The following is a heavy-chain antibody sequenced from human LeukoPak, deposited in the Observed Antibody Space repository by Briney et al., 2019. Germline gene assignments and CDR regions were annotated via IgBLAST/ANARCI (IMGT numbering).Heavy chain of an antibody. Sequence: SLKLSCKASGGTFSSYTISWVRQAPGQGLEWMGRIIPILGIANYAQKFQGRVTITADKSTSTAYMELSRLRSEDTAVYYCARVVYSSSRTVAAFDIWGQGTMVTVSS. CDR1: GGTFSSYT. J-gene: IGHJ3*02. V-gene: IGHV1-69*02. D-gene: IGHD6-13*01. CDR2: IIPILGIA. CDR3: ARVVYSSSRTVAAFDI.